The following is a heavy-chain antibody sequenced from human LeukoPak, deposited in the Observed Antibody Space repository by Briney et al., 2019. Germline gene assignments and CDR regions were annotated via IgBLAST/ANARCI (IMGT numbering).Heavy chain of an antibody. J-gene: IGHJ4*02. Sequence: GGSLRLSCAASGFTFSNYWMHWVHQAPGKGLVWVSHINTDGSVTTYADSVKGRFTISRDNAKNTLYLQMSSLRAEDTAVYYCGGGPAYAYWGQGTLVTVSS. CDR2: INTDGSVT. CDR1: GFTFSNYW. V-gene: IGHV3-74*01. D-gene: IGHD3-16*01. CDR3: GGGPAYAY.